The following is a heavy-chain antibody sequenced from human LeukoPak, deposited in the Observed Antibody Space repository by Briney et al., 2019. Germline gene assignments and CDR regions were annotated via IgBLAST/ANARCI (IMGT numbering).Heavy chain of an antibody. CDR3: ARVGTTGATADN. Sequence: ASVKVSCKASGYIFTTYFMHWLRQAPGQGPEWMGIINPRGGSTDYAQKFQGRVTMTSDTSTSTVYMELKSLTSEDTAVYSCARVGTTGATADNWGQGTLVTVSS. V-gene: IGHV1-46*01. CDR2: INPRGGST. J-gene: IGHJ4*02. D-gene: IGHD4-11*01. CDR1: GYIFTTYF.